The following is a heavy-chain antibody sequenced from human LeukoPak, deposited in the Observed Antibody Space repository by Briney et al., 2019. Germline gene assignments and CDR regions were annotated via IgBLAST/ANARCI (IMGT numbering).Heavy chain of an antibody. V-gene: IGHV1-8*01. Sequence: ASVKVSCKASGHTFTSYDINWVRQATGQGLEWMGWMNPNSGNTGYAQKFQGRVTMTRNTSISTAYMELSSLRSEDTAVYYCARGLLRYFDWFGYWGQGTLVTVSS. CDR3: ARGLLRYFDWFGY. CDR2: MNPNSGNT. J-gene: IGHJ4*02. CDR1: GHTFTSYD. D-gene: IGHD3-9*01.